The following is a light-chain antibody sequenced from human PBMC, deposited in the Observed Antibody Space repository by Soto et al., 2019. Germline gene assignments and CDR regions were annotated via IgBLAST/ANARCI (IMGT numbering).Light chain of an antibody. J-gene: IGKJ1*01. Sequence: EIVLTQSPGTLSLSPGERATLSCRASQSVSSSYLAWYQQKPGQAPRLLIYGASSRATRIPDRFSGSGSGTDFTLTISRLEPEDFAVYYCQHYGSSPGTFGQGTKVEIK. CDR3: QHYGSSPGT. CDR2: GAS. V-gene: IGKV3-20*01. CDR1: QSVSSSY.